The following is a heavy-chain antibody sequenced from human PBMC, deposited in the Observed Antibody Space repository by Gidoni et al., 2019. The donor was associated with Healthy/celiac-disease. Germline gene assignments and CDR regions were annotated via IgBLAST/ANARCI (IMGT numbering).Heavy chain of an antibody. V-gene: IGHV3-7*04. D-gene: IGHD3-3*01. J-gene: IGHJ3*02. CDR3: ARAYYDFWSGYFGREAFDI. CDR1: GFPFSSYW. Sequence: EVQLVESGGGLVQPGGSLRLSCAASGFPFSSYWMSWVRQAPGKGLEWVANIKQDGSEKYYVDSVKGRFTISRDNAKNSLYLQMNSLRAEDTAVYYCARAYYDFWSGYFGREAFDIWGQGTMVTVSS. CDR2: IKQDGSEK.